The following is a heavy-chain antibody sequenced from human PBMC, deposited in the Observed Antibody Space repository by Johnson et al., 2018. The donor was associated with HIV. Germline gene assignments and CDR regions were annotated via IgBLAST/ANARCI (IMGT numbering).Heavy chain of an antibody. J-gene: IGHJ3*02. CDR1: GFTFSGYY. CDR3: AAPILGGATFDAFDS. Sequence: QVQLVESGGGLVKPGGSLRLSCATSGFTFSGYYMSWIRQAPGKGLECVSYISSSGSIIHYADSVTGRFTISRDNSKNTLYRQMHGLRAEDTSVNHCAAPILGGATFDAFDSWGQGTMVTVSS. CDR2: ISSSGSII. V-gene: IGHV3-11*01. D-gene: IGHD1-26*01.